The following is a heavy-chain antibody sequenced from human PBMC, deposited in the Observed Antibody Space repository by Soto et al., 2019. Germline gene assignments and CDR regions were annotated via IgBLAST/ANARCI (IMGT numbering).Heavy chain of an antibody. CDR3: ARDNFPDACDYVWGRLAFDI. D-gene: IGHD3-16*01. CDR1: GGSISSGGYY. Sequence: SETLSLTCTVSGGSISSGGYYWSWIRQHPGKGLEWIGYIYYSGSTYYNPSLKSRVTISVDTSKNQFSLKLSSVSAADTAVYYCARDNFPDACDYVWGRLAFDIWGQGTRVTVSS. V-gene: IGHV4-31*03. CDR2: IYYSGST. J-gene: IGHJ3*02.